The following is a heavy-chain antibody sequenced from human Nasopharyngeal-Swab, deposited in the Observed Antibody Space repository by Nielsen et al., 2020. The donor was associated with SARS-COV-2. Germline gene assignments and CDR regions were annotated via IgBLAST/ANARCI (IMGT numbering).Heavy chain of an antibody. D-gene: IGHD6-19*01. Sequence: ASVKVSCKASGYTFTSYYMHWVRQAPGQGLEWMGIINPSGGSTGYAQKFQGRVTMTRDTSTSTVYMELSSLRSEDTAVYYCAREIAVTGQGVAFDVWGQGTMVTVSS. CDR2: INPSGGST. CDR1: GYTFTSYY. J-gene: IGHJ3*01. V-gene: IGHV1-46*01. CDR3: AREIAVTGQGVAFDV.